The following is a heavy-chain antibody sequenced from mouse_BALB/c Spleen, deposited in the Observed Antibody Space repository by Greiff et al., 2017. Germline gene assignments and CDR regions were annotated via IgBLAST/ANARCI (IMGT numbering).Heavy chain of an antibody. Sequence: LVKTGASVKISCKASGYSFTGYYMPWVKQSHGKSLEWIGYISCYNGATSYNQKFKGKATFTVDTSSSTAYMQFNSLTSEDSAVYYCARGNYDYDGGRFDYWGQGTTLTVSS. CDR1: GYSFTGYY. J-gene: IGHJ2*01. CDR2: ISCYNGAT. V-gene: IGHV1S34*01. CDR3: ARGNYDYDGGRFDY. D-gene: IGHD2-4*01.